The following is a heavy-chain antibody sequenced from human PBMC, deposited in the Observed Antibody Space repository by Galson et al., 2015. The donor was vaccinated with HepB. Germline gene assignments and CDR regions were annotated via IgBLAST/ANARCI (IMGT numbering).Heavy chain of an antibody. CDR1: GYTFISFS. CDR2: INTNTGNP. Sequence: SVKVSCKASGYTFISFSMNWVRQAPGQGLEWMGWINTNTGNPTYVQGFTGRFVFSLDTSVSTAYLQISSLKADDTAVYYCARDSRDWGLLPLDYWGQGTLVTVSS. J-gene: IGHJ4*02. V-gene: IGHV7-4-1*02. CDR3: ARDSRDWGLLPLDY. D-gene: IGHD1-26*01.